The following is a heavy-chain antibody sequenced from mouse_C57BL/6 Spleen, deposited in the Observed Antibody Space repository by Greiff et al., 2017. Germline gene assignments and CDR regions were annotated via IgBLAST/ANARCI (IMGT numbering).Heavy chain of an antibody. CDR3: ARSDYSKEDY. CDR2: INPGSGGT. CDR1: GYAFTNYL. V-gene: IGHV1-54*01. J-gene: IGHJ2*01. D-gene: IGHD2-5*01. Sequence: VQLVESGAELVRPGTSVKVSCKASGYAFTNYLIEWVKQRPGQGLEWIGVINPGSGGTNYNEKFKGKATLTADKSSSTAYMQLSSLTSEDSAVYFCARSDYSKEDYWGQGTTLTVSS.